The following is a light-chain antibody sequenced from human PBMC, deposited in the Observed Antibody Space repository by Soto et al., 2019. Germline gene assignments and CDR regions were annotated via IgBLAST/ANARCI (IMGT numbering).Light chain of an antibody. V-gene: IGKV1-5*01. J-gene: IGKJ1*01. CDR1: QNINIW. Sequence: DIRMTQSPSTLSASVGDRVTITCRASQNINIWLAWYQQKPGKAPKLLIFDASTLESGVPSRFSGSGSGTEFTLTISSLQPDDFATYYCRQYNSYSWTFGQGTKV. CDR3: RQYNSYSWT. CDR2: DAS.